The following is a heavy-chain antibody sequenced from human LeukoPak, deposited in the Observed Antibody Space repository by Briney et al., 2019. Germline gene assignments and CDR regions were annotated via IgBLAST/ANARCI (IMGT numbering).Heavy chain of an antibody. CDR2: ICGSGGST. Sequence: GRSLRLSCAASGFTFSSYAMSWVRQAPGKGLEWVSAICGSGGSTYYADSVKGRFTITRDNSKNTLYLQINSLRAEDTAVYDCAKGPFTIFGVVSDEYYGMDVWGQGTTVTVSS. J-gene: IGHJ6*02. V-gene: IGHV3-23*01. CDR3: AKGPFTIFGVVSDEYYGMDV. D-gene: IGHD3-3*01. CDR1: GFTFSSYA.